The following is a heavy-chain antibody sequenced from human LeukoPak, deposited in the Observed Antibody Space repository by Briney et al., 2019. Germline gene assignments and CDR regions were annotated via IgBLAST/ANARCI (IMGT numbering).Heavy chain of an antibody. V-gene: IGHV3-23*01. D-gene: IGHD3-16*01. J-gene: IGHJ4*02. CDR2: ISGDGTRT. Sequence: AGSLRLSCAASGFSFSSYAMTWARQAPVKGLEWVSAISGDGTRTYYADSVKGRFTISRDNSENTLYLEMSSLRVEDTAIYYCAKWPEGAMDYFDYWGQGTLVTVSS. CDR1: GFSFSSYA. CDR3: AKWPEGAMDYFDY.